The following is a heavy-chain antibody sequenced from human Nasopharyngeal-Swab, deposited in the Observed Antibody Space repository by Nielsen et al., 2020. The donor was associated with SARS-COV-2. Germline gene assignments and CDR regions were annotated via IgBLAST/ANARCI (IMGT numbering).Heavy chain of an antibody. J-gene: IGHJ4*02. CDR1: GGSISSSSYY. CDR2: IYYSGST. D-gene: IGHD1-26*01. Sequence: GSLRPSCTVSGGSISSSSYYWGWIRQPPGKGLEWIGSIYYSGSTYYNPSLKSRVTISVDTSKNQFSLKLSSVTAADTAVYYCARDQTVGAYDYWGQGTLVTVSS. V-gene: IGHV4-39*07. CDR3: ARDQTVGAYDY.